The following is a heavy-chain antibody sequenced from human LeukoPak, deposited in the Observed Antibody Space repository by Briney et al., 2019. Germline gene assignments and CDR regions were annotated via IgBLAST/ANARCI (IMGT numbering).Heavy chain of an antibody. D-gene: IGHD6-6*01. V-gene: IGHV4-34*01. CDR2: INHSGST. Sequence: SETLSLTCAVYGGSFSGYYWSWIRQPPGKGLEWIGEINHSGSTNYNPSLKSRVTISVDTSKNQFSLKLSPVTAADTAVYYCASGPYSSSYVDYWGQGTLVTVSS. CDR3: ASGPYSSSYVDY. CDR1: GGSFSGYY. J-gene: IGHJ4*02.